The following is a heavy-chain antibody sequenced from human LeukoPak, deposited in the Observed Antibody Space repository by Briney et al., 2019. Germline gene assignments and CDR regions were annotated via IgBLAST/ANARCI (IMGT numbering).Heavy chain of an antibody. CDR1: GFTFSSYE. J-gene: IGHJ4*02. CDR3: AGDRWGSNYFDY. CDR2: ISSSGGTT. V-gene: IGHV3-48*03. D-gene: IGHD3-16*01. Sequence: GGSLRLSCAASGFTFSSYEMNWVRQAPGKGLEWVSYISSSGGTTFYADSVQGRFAISRDNAKNSLYLQMNSLRGDDTAVYYCAGDRWGSNYFDYWGQGTLVTVSS.